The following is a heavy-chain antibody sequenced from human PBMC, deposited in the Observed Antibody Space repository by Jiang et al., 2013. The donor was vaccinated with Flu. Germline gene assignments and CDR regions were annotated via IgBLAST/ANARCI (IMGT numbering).Heavy chain of an antibody. D-gene: IGHD6-19*01. CDR2: ISGDGSST. Sequence: GLVWISRISGDGSSTSYADSVKGRFTISRDNAKNTLYLEMNSLRAEDTAVYYCASIRLAGTGDYWGQGTLVTVSS. J-gene: IGHJ4*02. V-gene: IGHV3-74*01. CDR3: ASIRLAGTGDY.